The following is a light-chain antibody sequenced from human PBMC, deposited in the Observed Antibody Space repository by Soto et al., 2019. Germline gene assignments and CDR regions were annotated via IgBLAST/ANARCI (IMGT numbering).Light chain of an antibody. J-gene: IGLJ1*01. Sequence: QSALTQPASVSGSPGQSITISCTGTSSDVGSYNLVSWYQHHPGKAPKLLIFEASKRPSGISNRFSGSKSDNTASLAISGLQAEDEADYYCSSYAGCRPYVFGAGTKLTVL. CDR2: EAS. V-gene: IGLV2-23*01. CDR1: SSDVGSYNL. CDR3: SSYAGCRPYV.